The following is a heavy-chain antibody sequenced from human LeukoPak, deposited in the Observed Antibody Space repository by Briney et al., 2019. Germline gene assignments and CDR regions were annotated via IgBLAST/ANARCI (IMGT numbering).Heavy chain of an antibody. J-gene: IGHJ4*02. D-gene: IGHD3-22*01. CDR2: ISGSGGST. CDR1: GFTFSSYV. Sequence: GGSLRLSCAASGFTFSSYVMSWVRQAPGKGLEWVSAISGSGGSTYYADSVKGRFTISRDNSKNTLYLQMSSLRAEDTAVYYCAKGVGYYYDTSGYYCDYWGQGTLVTVSS. V-gene: IGHV3-23*01. CDR3: AKGVGYYYDTSGYYCDY.